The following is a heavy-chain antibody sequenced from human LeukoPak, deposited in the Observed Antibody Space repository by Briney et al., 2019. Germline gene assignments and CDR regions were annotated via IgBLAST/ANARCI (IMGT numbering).Heavy chain of an antibody. CDR3: ARRMVRGVIVDAFDI. V-gene: IGHV5-51*01. J-gene: IGHJ3*02. CDR1: GYSFTSYW. D-gene: IGHD3-10*01. Sequence: GESLKISCKGSGYSFTSYWIGWVRQMPGKGLEWMGVIYPGDSDTRYSPSFQGQVTISADKSISTAYLQWSSLKASDTAMYYCARRMVRGVIVDAFDIWGQGTVVTVSS. CDR2: IYPGDSDT.